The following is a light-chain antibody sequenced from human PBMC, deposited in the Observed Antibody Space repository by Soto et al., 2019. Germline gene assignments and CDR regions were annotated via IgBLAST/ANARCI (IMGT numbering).Light chain of an antibody. Sequence: QSALTQPASVSGSPGQSITISCTGTSNDVGGYNYVSWYQQHPGKAPKVMIYEVSNRPSGVSYRFSGSKSVNTASLTISGLQGDDEADYYCCSYRNSSTYVFGTGTKLTVL. CDR3: CSYRNSSTYV. J-gene: IGLJ1*01. CDR2: EVS. V-gene: IGLV2-14*01. CDR1: SNDVGGYNY.